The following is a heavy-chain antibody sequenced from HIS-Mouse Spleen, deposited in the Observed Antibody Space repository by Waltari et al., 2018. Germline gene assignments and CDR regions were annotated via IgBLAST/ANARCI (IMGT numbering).Heavy chain of an antibody. J-gene: IGHJ2*01. V-gene: IGHV4-39*07. Sequence: QLQLQESGPGLVKPSETLSLTCTVSGGSISSSSYYWGWIRQPPGKGLEWCGSIYYSGSTYSNTSLKSRFTISVDTSKNQFSLKLSSVTAADTAVYYCAREIPYSSSLYDWYFDLWGRGTLVTVSS. D-gene: IGHD6-13*01. CDR1: GGSISSSSYY. CDR3: AREIPYSSSLYDWYFDL. CDR2: IYYSGST.